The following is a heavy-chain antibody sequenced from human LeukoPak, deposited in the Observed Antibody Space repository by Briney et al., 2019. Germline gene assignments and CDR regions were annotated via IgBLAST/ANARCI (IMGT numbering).Heavy chain of an antibody. V-gene: IGHV3-21*01. J-gene: IGHJ5*02. D-gene: IGHD2/OR15-2a*01. CDR3: ARGKTSQNIVTRKTYNWFDP. Sequence: GGSLRLSCAASGFTFSSYNMNWVRQAPGKGLEWVSSISSTSNYIYYADSVKGRFTISRDNAKNSLYLQMKSLRAEDTAVYYCARGKTSQNIVTRKTYNWFDPWGQGTLVTVSS. CDR2: ISSTSNYI. CDR1: GFTFSSYN.